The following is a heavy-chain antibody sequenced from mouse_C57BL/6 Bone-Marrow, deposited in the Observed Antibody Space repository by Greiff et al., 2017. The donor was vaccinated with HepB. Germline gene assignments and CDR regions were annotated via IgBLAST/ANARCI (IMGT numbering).Heavy chain of an antibody. V-gene: IGHV14-3*01. D-gene: IGHD2-4*01. J-gene: IGHJ4*01. CDR3: ALALTSTMITTTRYYYAMDY. CDR1: GFNIKNTY. Sequence: VQLQQPVAELVRPGASVKLSCTASGFNIKNTYMHWVKQRPEQGLEWIGRIDPANGNTKYAPKFQGKATITADTSSNTAYLQLSSLTSEDTAIYYCALALTSTMITTTRYYYAMDYWGQGTSVTVSS. CDR2: IDPANGNT.